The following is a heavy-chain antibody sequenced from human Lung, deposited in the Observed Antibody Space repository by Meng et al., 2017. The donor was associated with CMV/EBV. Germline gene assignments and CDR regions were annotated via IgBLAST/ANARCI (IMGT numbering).Heavy chain of an antibody. CDR1: GFTFDDYG. D-gene: IGHD6-6*01. CDR3: ARDAEQLVRGGGMDD. J-gene: IGHJ6*02. V-gene: IGHV3-21*01. Sequence: GGSXRLXCAASGFTFDDYGMSWVRQAPGKGLEWVSSISSSSSYIYYADSVKGRFTISRDNAKNSLYLQMNSLRAEDTAVYYCARDAEQLVRGGGMDDWGQGXTVTVSS. CDR2: ISSSSSYI.